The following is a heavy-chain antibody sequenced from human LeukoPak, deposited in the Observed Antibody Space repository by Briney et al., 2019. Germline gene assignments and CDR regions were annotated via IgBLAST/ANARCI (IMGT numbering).Heavy chain of an antibody. CDR1: GGSISGNY. Sequence: SETLSLTCTVSGGSISGNYWSWIQQPPGQGLEWIAYIHSSGCTNYNPSLKSRVTISVDTSNNQFSLKVTSVTAADTAMYYCTKRQGPTSGSYDYFDPWGQGALVTVSS. J-gene: IGHJ5*02. CDR3: TKRQGPTSGSYDYFDP. CDR2: IHSSGCT. V-gene: IGHV4-4*09. D-gene: IGHD1-26*01.